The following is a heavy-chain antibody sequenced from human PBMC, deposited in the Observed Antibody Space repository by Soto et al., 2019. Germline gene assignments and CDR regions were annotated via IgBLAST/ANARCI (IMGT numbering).Heavy chain of an antibody. CDR2: FSAYNRNT. V-gene: IGHV1-18*01. D-gene: IGHD1-26*01. CDR1: GYTFRNYG. Sequence: QVKLVQSGAEVKKPGASVKVSCEAYGYTFRNYGIPWVRQAPGHGLEWMGWFSAYNRNTNYAQKIQERVTMTTATATSTAYMELRSLRCDDTGIYFCARDRQWESLHYWSHGTLVPVSS. J-gene: IGHJ4*01. CDR3: ARDRQWESLHY.